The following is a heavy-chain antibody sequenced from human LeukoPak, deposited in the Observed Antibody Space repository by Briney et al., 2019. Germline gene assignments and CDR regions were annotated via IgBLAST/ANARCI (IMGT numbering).Heavy chain of an antibody. V-gene: IGHV3-23*01. Sequence: GGSLRLSCAASGFTLSSYAMSWVRQAPGKGLEWVSAISGSGGSTYYADSVKGRFTISRDNSKNTLYQQMNSLRAEDTAVYYCAKDINWNDGFDYWGQGTLVTVSS. J-gene: IGHJ4*02. CDR2: ISGSGGST. D-gene: IGHD1-1*01. CDR1: GFTLSSYA. CDR3: AKDINWNDGFDY.